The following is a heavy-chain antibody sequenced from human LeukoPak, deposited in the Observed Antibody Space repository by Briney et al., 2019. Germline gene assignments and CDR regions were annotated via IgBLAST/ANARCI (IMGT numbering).Heavy chain of an antibody. Sequence: GGSLRLSCAASGFTFSSSWMHWVRQAPGKGLVWVSRITRDGSSTTYADSVKGRFTTSRDNAKNTLYLQMDSLRDDNTAVYYCARDPGYESWSPFWGGMDVWGNGTTVIVSS. J-gene: IGHJ6*04. CDR2: ITRDGSST. V-gene: IGHV3-74*01. CDR1: GFTFSSSW. D-gene: IGHD3-16*01. CDR3: ARDPGYESWSPFWGGMDV.